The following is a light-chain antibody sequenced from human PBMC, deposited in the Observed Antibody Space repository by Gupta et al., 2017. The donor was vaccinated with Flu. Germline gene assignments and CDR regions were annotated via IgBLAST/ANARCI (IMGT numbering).Light chain of an antibody. J-gene: IGLJ2*01. CDR2: DVS. CDR1: SSDVGGYNY. CDR3: CSYAGSYTQV. V-gene: IGLV2-11*01. Sequence: QSALTQPRSVSGSPGQSVTISCTGTSSDVGGYNYVSWYQQHPGKAPQLMIYDVSKRPSGVPDRFSGSKSGNTASLTISGLQAEDEADYYCCSYAGSYTQVFGGGTKLTV.